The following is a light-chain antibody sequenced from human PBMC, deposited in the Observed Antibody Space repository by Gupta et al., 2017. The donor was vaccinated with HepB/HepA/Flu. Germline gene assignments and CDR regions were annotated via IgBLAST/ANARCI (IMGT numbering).Light chain of an antibody. V-gene: IGKV1-5*03. CDR3: QQYNRPSFT. Sequence: TLSASVGDRVTITCRASQSISDWLAWYQQKPGKAPKLLIYKASSLESGVPSRFSGSGSGTEFTLTITSLQPDDFATYYCQQYNRPSFTFGPGTKVEIK. CDR2: KAS. J-gene: IGKJ3*01. CDR1: QSISDW.